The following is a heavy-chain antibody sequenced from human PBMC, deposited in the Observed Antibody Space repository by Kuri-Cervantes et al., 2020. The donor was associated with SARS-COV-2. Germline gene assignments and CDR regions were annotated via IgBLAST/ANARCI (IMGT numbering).Heavy chain of an antibody. J-gene: IGHJ6*02. CDR2: TNTDGSST. Sequence: GGSLRLSCAASGFTFSNYWMHWVRQAPGKGLVWVSRTNTDGSSTSYADSVKGRFTISRDNAKNTLHLQMNSLRAEDTAVYYCARDRYDFWSGLGYYYYGMDVWGQGTTVTVSS. CDR3: ARDRYDFWSGLGYYYYGMDV. D-gene: IGHD3-3*01. V-gene: IGHV3-74*01. CDR1: GFTFSNYW.